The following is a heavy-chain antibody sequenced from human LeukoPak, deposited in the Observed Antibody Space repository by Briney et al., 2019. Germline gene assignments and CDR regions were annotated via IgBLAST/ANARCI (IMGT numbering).Heavy chain of an antibody. Sequence: GGSLRLSCAASGFTFSTYRMNWVRRAPGKGLEWVSSISSSSSYIYYADSVKGRFTISRDNAKNSLYPQMNSLRAEDTAVYYCASDDYGGFDIWGQGTMVTVSS. D-gene: IGHD4-23*01. V-gene: IGHV3-21*01. CDR2: ISSSSSYI. CDR1: GFTFSTYR. J-gene: IGHJ3*02. CDR3: ASDDYGGFDI.